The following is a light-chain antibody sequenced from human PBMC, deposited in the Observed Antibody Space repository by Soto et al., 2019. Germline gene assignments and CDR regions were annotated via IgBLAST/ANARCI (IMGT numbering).Light chain of an antibody. CDR1: QSVHSSH. J-gene: IGKJ1*01. CDR2: GAS. CDR3: QQYDSSPTT. V-gene: IGKV3-20*01. Sequence: IVLTQSPGTLSLSPGKRATLYCFASQSVHSSHLAWYQQRPGQPPRLLIYGASSRATGIPDRFSGSESGTGFNLTNSRLEPEDVAVYVCQQYDSSPTTVGQGTKMEIK.